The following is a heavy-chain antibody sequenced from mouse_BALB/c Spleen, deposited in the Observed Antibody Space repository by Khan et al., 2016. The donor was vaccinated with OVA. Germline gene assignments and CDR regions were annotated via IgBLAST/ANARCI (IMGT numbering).Heavy chain of an antibody. CDR1: GFTFSTYG. J-gene: IGHJ3*01. V-gene: IGHV5-6*01. Sequence: EVELVESGGDVVKPGGSLKLSCAASGFTFSTYGMSWVRQTPDKRLEWVVTVSTGGHYTYYPDTVKGRFTISRDNAKNTLYLQVSSLKSEDTAMFYCARLAYYYDSEGFAYWGQGTLVTVSA. CDR2: VSTGGHYT. CDR3: ARLAYYYDSEGFAY. D-gene: IGHD1-1*01.